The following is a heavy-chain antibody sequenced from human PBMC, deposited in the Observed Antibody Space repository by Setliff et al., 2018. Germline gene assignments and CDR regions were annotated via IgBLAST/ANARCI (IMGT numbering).Heavy chain of an antibody. D-gene: IGHD5-12*01. Sequence: ASVKVSCKASGGTFRSYGISWVRQAPGQGLEWMGGTIPMFGSANYAQKFQGRVTIITGEFTGTAYMELSSLRTEDTAVYYCAGEGVDIRSSTDYRYYMDVWGKGTTVTVSS. V-gene: IGHV1-69*05. CDR2: TIPMFGSA. CDR1: GGTFRSYG. J-gene: IGHJ6*03. CDR3: AGEGVDIRSSTDYRYYMDV.